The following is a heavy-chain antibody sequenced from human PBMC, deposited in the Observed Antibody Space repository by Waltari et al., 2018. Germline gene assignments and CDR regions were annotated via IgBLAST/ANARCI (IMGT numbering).Heavy chain of an antibody. V-gene: IGHV3-23*04. CDR1: GFTFRSYA. Sequence: EVQLVESGGGLVQPGGSLRLSCAASGFTFRSYAMRWVRQAPGRGQEWVSMVSGGGGRKNGADSAKGRFTISRDNVKNTLFLQMNSLRADDAAVYYCAKDLGGFSGSHWYFDLWGRGTLVTVSS. J-gene: IGHJ2*01. CDR2: VSGGGGRK. D-gene: IGHD5-12*01. CDR3: AKDLGGFSGSHWYFDL.